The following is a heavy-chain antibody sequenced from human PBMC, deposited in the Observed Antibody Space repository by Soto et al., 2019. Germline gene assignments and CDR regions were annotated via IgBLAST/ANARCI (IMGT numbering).Heavy chain of an antibody. V-gene: IGHV3-74*01. CDR2: IYRDGTT. Sequence: GGSLRLSCAVSGFSLNNYWMHWVRQRPGKGLVWVARIYRDGTTSYADSVKGRFTISRDNAKNTVSLQMNSLKDEDTAVYYCMRGNTGYGNFDYWGQGXLVTVSS. D-gene: IGHD5-12*01. CDR1: GFSLNNYW. CDR3: MRGNTGYGNFDY. J-gene: IGHJ4*02.